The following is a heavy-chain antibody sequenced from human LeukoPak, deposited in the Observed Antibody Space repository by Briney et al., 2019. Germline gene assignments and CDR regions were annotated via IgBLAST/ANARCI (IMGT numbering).Heavy chain of an antibody. V-gene: IGHV3-48*02. Sequence: GGSLRLSCAASGFTVSNYGMNWVRQAPGEGLEWVSYISSSGTTIYYADSVKGRFTISRDNAKNSLHLQMNSLRDEDTAVYYCASFDVGVYGSGNDYWGQGTLVTVSS. D-gene: IGHD3-10*01. CDR2: ISSSGTTI. J-gene: IGHJ4*02. CDR3: ASFDVGVYGSGNDY. CDR1: GFTVSNYG.